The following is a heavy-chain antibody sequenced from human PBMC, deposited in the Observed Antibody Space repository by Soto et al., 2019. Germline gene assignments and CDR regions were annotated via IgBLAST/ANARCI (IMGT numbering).Heavy chain of an antibody. J-gene: IGHJ3*02. Sequence: PGVSLRRSCAASGFTFRIYSMHWVRQSPGKGLEWVAVMWYDGTNKYYGESVKGRFTISRDNSENTLYLQMKSLRVEDKAVYYCERDANFGTKGGSFDIWGHGTLVTVSS. V-gene: IGHV3-33*01. CDR2: MWYDGTNK. CDR3: ERDANFGTKGGSFDI. D-gene: IGHD3-3*01. CDR1: GFTFRIYS.